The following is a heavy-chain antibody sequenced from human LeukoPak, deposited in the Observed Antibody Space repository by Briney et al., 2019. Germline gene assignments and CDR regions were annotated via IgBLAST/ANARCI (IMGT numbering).Heavy chain of an antibody. Sequence: GGSLRLSCSAASGFPFSSSDMNWVRQAPGKGLEWISYIRSSGDLMYYAESVKGRFTISRDNAKNSLYLQMNSLRAEDTAVYYCARDRRLDYYYYMDAWGKGTTVTVPS. J-gene: IGHJ6*03. CDR2: IRSSGDLM. CDR3: ARDRRLDYYYYMDA. V-gene: IGHV3-48*03. CDR1: GFPFSSSD.